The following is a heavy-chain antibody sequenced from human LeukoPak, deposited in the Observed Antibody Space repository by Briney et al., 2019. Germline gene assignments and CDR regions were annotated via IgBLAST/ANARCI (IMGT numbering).Heavy chain of an antibody. CDR1: GGTFSSYA. CDR2: IIPIFGTA. J-gene: IGHJ5*02. V-gene: IGHV1-69*13. Sequence: SVNVSCKASGGTFSSYAISWVRQAPGQGLEWMGGIIPIFGTANYAQKFQGRVTITADESTSTAYMELSSLRSEDTAVYYCAREVVPAASGDNWFDPWGQGTLVTVSS. D-gene: IGHD2-2*01. CDR3: AREVVPAASGDNWFDP.